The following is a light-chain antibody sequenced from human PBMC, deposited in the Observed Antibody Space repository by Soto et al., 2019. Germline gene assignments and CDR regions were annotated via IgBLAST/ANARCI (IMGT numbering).Light chain of an antibody. CDR1: QRISSTF. Sequence: EIVLTQSPATLSLSPGERATLSCRASQRISSTFLAWYQQKPGQAPRLLIYGASSRATGIPDRFSGSGSGTDFTLTISRLEAEDFAMYYCQQCGGSPTFGQGTKVDIK. CDR2: GAS. V-gene: IGKV3-20*01. CDR3: QQCGGSPT. J-gene: IGKJ1*01.